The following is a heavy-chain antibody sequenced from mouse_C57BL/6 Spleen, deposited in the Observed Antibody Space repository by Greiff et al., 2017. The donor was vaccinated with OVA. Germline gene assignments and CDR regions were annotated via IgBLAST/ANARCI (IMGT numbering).Heavy chain of an antibody. CDR1: GFTFSNYW. CDR3: TGGGYYYGT. CDR2: IRLKSDNYAT. J-gene: IGHJ4*01. V-gene: IGHV6-3*01. Sequence: EVKLEESGGGLVQPGGSMKLSCVASGFTFSNYWMNWVRQSPEKGLEWVAQIRLKSDNYATHYAESVKGRFTISRDDSKSSVYLQMNNLRAEDTGIYYCTGGGYYYGTWGQGTSVTVSS. D-gene: IGHD1-1*01.